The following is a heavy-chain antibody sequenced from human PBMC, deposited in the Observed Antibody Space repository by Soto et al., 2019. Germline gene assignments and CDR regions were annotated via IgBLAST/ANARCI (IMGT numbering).Heavy chain of an antibody. CDR3: ARTYGDYWYYYYYMDV. J-gene: IGHJ6*03. V-gene: IGHV3-21*01. CDR1: GFTFSSYS. D-gene: IGHD4-17*01. CDR2: ISSSSSYI. Sequence: EVQLVESGGGLVKPGGSLRLSCAASGFTFSSYSMNWVRQAPGKGLEWVSSISSSSSYIYYADSVKGRFTISRDNAKNSLYLQMNSLRAEDTAVYYCARTYGDYWYYYYYMDVCCKGTTVTVSS.